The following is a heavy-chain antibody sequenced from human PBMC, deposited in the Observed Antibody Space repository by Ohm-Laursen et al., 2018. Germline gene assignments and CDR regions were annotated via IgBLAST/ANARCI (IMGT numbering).Heavy chain of an antibody. Sequence: GTLSLTCTVSGGSISSYYWSWIRQPPGKGLEWIGYIYYSGSTNYNPSLKSRVTISVDTSKNQFSLKLSSVTAADTAVYYCARHRDSWWNWGQGIRVIVSS. CDR1: GGSISSYY. J-gene: IGHJ4*02. CDR2: IYYSGST. V-gene: IGHV4-59*08. CDR3: ARHRDSWWN. D-gene: IGHD2-15*01.